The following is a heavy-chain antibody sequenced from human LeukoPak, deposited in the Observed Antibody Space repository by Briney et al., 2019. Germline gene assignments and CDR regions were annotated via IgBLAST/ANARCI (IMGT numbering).Heavy chain of an antibody. D-gene: IGHD4-23*01. J-gene: IGHJ5*02. Sequence: GGSLRLSCAASGLIFSGSAMHWVRQASGKGLEWVGRIRSKANNYATAYAASVKGRFTISRDDSKNTAYLQMNSLKTEDTAVYYCTRRYGANSWWFDPWGQGTLVTVSS. CDR1: GLIFSGSA. CDR2: IRSKANNYAT. CDR3: TRRYGANSWWFDP. V-gene: IGHV3-73*01.